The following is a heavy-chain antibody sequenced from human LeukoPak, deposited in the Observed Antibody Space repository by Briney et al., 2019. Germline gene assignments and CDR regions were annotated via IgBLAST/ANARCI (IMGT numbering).Heavy chain of an antibody. CDR3: AKDVPYYYGSGSYFDY. V-gene: IGHV3-43*01. CDR2: ISWDGGST. J-gene: IGHJ4*02. Sequence: GGSLRLSCAASGFTFDDYTMHWVRQAPGKGLEWVSLISWDGGSTYYADSVKGRFTISRDNSKNSLYLQMNSLRTEDTALYYCAKDVPYYYGSGSYFDYWGQGTLVAVSS. CDR1: GFTFDDYT. D-gene: IGHD3-10*01.